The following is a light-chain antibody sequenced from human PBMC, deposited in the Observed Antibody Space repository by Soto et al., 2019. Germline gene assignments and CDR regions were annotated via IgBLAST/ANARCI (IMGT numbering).Light chain of an antibody. CDR1: QSVSDNY. CDR2: GSS. V-gene: IGKV3-20*01. CDR3: QQYGSSPPYT. Sequence: EVVLTQSPGTLSLSPGERAALSCMASQSVSDNYIAWYQQKPGQSPKLLIFGSSDRATGIPDRFSGSGSGTDFTLTISSLEPEDFAVYYCQQYGSSPPYTFGQGTKLEIK. J-gene: IGKJ2*01.